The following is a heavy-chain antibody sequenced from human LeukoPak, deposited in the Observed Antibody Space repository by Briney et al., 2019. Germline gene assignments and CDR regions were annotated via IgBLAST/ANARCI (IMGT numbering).Heavy chain of an antibody. D-gene: IGHD5-24*01. Sequence: SETLSLTCTVSGGSISSYFWSWIRQPPGKGLEWIGYIYNSGSTNYNPSLKSRVTISVDTSKNQFSLKLSSVTAADTAVYYCARASRRDGSPIDYWGQGTLVTVSS. CDR3: ARASRRDGSPIDY. CDR1: GGSISSYF. J-gene: IGHJ4*02. V-gene: IGHV4-59*01. CDR2: IYNSGST.